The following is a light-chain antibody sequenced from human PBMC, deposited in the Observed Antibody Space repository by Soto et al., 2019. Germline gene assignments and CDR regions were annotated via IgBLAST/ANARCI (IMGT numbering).Light chain of an antibody. CDR2: GAS. CDR1: QSVSSN. V-gene: IGKV3-15*01. CDR3: QQYNSWPPLT. J-gene: IGKJ4*01. Sequence: EIVMTQSPANLSVSPGESATLSYRASQSVSSNLAWYQQKPGQAPRLLIYGASTRASGLPARFSGRGSGTEFTLTISSLQSEDSAVYYCQQYNSWPPLTFGGGTKVEIK.